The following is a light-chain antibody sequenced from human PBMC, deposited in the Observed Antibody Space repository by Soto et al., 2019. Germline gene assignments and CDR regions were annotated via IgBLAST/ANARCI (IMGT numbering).Light chain of an antibody. CDR1: SSNIGGIS. CDR3: GSWDSSLSAYV. V-gene: IGLV1-51*01. CDR2: DDH. J-gene: IGLJ1*01. Sequence: QSAMTQPPAVSAAPGQKVTISCAGSSSNIGGISVSWYQQLPGTAPKLLIYDDHKGASWMPDRLSGSKSGTSGTLGITGFQTGDEAHYYWGSWDSSLSAYVFGTGTKLTVL.